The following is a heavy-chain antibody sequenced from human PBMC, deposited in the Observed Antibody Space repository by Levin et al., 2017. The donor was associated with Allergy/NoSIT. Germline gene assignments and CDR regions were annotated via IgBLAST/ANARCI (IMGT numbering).Heavy chain of an antibody. CDR3: VKGSAAARPYYFDY. D-gene: IGHD6-6*01. V-gene: IGHV3-23*01. J-gene: IGHJ4*02. CDR2: INGNSVGT. CDR1: GFTFSNYV. Sequence: GGSLRLSCAASGFTFSNYVMSWVRQAPGTGLEWVSAINGNSVGTYYADSVRGRFTISRDNSKNTLYLQVSSLRAEDSAVYYCVKGSAAARPYYFDYWGQGTLVTVSS.